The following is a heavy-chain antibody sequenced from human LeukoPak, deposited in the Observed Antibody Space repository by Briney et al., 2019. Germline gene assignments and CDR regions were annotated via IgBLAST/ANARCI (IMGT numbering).Heavy chain of an antibody. CDR1: GFTFSRYW. CDR2: IMQDGGEK. CDR3: ARGPMDIPMAPYYYYGMDV. Sequence: GGSLRLSCAASGFTFSRYWMSWVRQVPRKGLEWVANIMQDGGEKYSVDCVKGRFTISRDTAKHSLDLQMNSLRAEDTAMYYCARGPMDIPMAPYYYYGMDVWGQGTTVTVSS. V-gene: IGHV3-7*03. D-gene: IGHD5-18*01. J-gene: IGHJ6*02.